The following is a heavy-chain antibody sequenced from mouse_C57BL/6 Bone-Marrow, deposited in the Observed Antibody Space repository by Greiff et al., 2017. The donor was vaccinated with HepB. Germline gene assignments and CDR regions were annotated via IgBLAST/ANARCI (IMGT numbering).Heavy chain of an antibody. D-gene: IGHD1-1*01. CDR2: IDPSDSYT. J-gene: IGHJ3*01. V-gene: IGHV1-50*01. CDR1: GYTFTSYW. CDR3: ARNYGSSF. Sequence: VQLQQPGAELVKPGASVKLSCKASGYTFTSYWMQWVKQRPGQGLEWIGEIDPSDSYTNYNQKFKGKATLTVDTSSSTAYMQLSSLTSEDSAVYYCARNYGSSFWGQGTLVTVSA.